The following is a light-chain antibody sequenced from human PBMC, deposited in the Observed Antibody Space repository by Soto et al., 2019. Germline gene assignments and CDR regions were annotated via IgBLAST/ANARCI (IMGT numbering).Light chain of an antibody. Sequence: QSVLTQPPSVSGSPGQRVTISCTWSSSNIGACYDVHWYQQLPGTAPKLLIYGNSNRPSGVPDRCSGSKSGTSASLAITGLKAEDEADYYCQSYESSLSVVFGVGTKLTDL. CDR3: QSYESSLSVV. V-gene: IGLV1-40*01. CDR2: GNS. CDR1: SSNIGACYD. J-gene: IGLJ2*01.